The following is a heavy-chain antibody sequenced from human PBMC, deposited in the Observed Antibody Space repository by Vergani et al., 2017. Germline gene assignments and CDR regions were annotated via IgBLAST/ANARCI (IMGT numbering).Heavy chain of an antibody. Sequence: QVQLQESGPGLLKPSQTLSLTCSVAGDPISSGNYYWNWIRQPAGKGLEWMGRIYSSGGTSYNPSIKSRITMSLDTSKNQFSLSLSSVTAADTAVYYCARGTFLHAFDNWGQGTVVTVSS. CDR3: ARGTFLHAFDN. CDR1: GDPISSGNYY. J-gene: IGHJ3*02. D-gene: IGHD1-26*01. CDR2: IYSSGGT. V-gene: IGHV4-61*02.